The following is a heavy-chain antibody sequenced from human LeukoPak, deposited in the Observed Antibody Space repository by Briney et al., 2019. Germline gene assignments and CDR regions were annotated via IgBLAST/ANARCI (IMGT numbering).Heavy chain of an antibody. J-gene: IGHJ4*02. CDR3: ARLAAAVDY. D-gene: IGHD6-13*01. CDR1: GGSISSSSYY. Sequence: SETLSLTCTVSGGSISSSSYYWGWIRQPPGKGLEWIGRSYYSGSTYYNPSLKSRVTISVDTSKNQFSLKLSSVTAADTAVYYCARLAAAVDYWGQGTLVTVSS. V-gene: IGHV4-39*01. CDR2: SYYSGST.